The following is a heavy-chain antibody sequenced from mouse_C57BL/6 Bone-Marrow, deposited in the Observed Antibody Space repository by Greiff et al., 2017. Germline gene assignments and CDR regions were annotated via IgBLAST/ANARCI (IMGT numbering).Heavy chain of an antibody. J-gene: IGHJ2*01. Sequence: QVQLQQSGPELVRPGVSVKISCKGSGYTFTDYAMHWVKQSHAKSLEWIGVISTYYGDASYNQKFKDKATMTVDKSSSTAYMELARLTSEDSAVYYCAREDYYYGRSTPYYFDYWGQGTTLTVSS. V-gene: IGHV1-67*01. CDR3: AREDYYYGRSTPYYFDY. CDR1: GYTFTDYA. D-gene: IGHD1-1*01. CDR2: ISTYYGDA.